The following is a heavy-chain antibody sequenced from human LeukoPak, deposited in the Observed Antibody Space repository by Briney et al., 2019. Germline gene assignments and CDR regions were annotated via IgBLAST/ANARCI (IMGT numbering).Heavy chain of an antibody. CDR2: ISGSGGST. Sequence: LSGGSLRLSCAASGFTFSSYAMSWVRQAPGKGLEWVSAISGSGGSTYYADSVKGRFTISRDNSKNTLYLQMNSLRAEDTAVYYCAKYSGSYYVDPFDYWGQGTLVTVSS. D-gene: IGHD1-26*01. V-gene: IGHV3-23*01. CDR3: AKYSGSYYVDPFDY. CDR1: GFTFSSYA. J-gene: IGHJ4*02.